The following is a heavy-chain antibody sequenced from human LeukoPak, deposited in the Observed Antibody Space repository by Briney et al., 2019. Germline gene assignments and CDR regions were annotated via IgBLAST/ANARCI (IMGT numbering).Heavy chain of an antibody. J-gene: IGHJ5*02. Sequence: EASVKVSCKASGGTFSSYAISWVRQAPGQGLEWMGGIIPIFGTANYAQKFQGRVTITADKSTSTAYMELSSLRSEDTAVYYCARTPTPLNWFDPWGQGTLVTVSS. V-gene: IGHV1-69*06. CDR3: ARTPTPLNWFDP. CDR2: IIPIFGTA. CDR1: GGTFSSYA. D-gene: IGHD2-15*01.